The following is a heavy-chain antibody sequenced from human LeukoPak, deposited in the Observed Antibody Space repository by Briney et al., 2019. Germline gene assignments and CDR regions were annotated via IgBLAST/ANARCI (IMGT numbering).Heavy chain of an antibody. D-gene: IGHD3-22*01. Sequence: PGGSLRLSCAASGFTFSSYGMHWVRQAPGKGLEWVAVIWYDGSNKYYADSVKGRFTTSRDNSKSTLYLQMNSLRAEDTVIYYCAKIFHTDGYYLGEHLFDAWGQGTLVTVSS. V-gene: IGHV3-33*06. J-gene: IGHJ5*02. CDR1: GFTFSSYG. CDR2: IWYDGSNK. CDR3: AKIFHTDGYYLGEHLFDA.